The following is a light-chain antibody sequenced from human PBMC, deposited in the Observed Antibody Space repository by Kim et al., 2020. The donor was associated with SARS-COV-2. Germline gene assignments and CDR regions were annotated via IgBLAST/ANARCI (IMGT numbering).Light chain of an antibody. CDR1: QSVNSRY. Sequence: EIVLTQSPGTLSLSPGERATLSCRASQSVNSRYLAWYQVKPGQAPRLLIFGASSWATGVPDRFSGSGSGTDFTLTISSLEPEDFAVYYCQQYGTLPYTFGQWTKLEI. J-gene: IGKJ2*01. V-gene: IGKV3-20*01. CDR2: GAS. CDR3: QQYGTLPYT.